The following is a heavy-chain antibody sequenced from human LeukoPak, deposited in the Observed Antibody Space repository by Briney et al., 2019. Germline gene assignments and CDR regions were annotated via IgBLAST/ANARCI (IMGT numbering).Heavy chain of an antibody. CDR2: INPSGGST. V-gene: IGHV1-69*11. D-gene: IGHD4-17*01. CDR3: ARFGTGDYVILGAFDI. Sequence: GASVKVSCKASGGTFSSYAISWVRQALGQGLEWMGIINPSGGSTNYAQKFQGRVTITADESTSTAYMELSSLRSEDTAVYYCARFGTGDYVILGAFDIWGQGTMVTVSS. CDR1: GGTFSSYA. J-gene: IGHJ3*02.